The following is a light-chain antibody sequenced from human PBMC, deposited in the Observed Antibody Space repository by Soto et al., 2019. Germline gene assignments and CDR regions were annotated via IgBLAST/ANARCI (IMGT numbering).Light chain of an antibody. CDR3: QQRSNWIS. Sequence: EIVMTQSPATLSLSPGEGATLSCRASQNVKTNLDWYQHKPGQAPRLLIYDASNRATGIPARFSGSGSGTDFTLTISSLEPEDFAVYYCQQRSNWISFGQGTRLEIK. CDR2: DAS. J-gene: IGKJ5*01. V-gene: IGKV3-11*01. CDR1: QNVKTN.